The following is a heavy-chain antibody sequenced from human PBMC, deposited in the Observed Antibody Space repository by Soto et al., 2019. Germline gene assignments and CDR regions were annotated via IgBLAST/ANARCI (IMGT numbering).Heavy chain of an antibody. V-gene: IGHV3-30-3*01. CDR2: IAYDGSNK. J-gene: IGHJ6*02. CDR3: AKDRTPGV. CDR1: RFTFSSYA. Sequence: PGGSLRLSCAASRFTFSSYAMHWVRQAPGKGLEWVAVIAYDGSNKYYADSVKGRFTISRDNSKNTLYLQMNSLRAEDTAVYYCAKDRTPGVWGQGTTVTVSS. D-gene: IGHD1-7*01.